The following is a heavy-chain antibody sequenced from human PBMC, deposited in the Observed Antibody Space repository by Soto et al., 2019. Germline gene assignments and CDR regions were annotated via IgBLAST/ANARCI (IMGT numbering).Heavy chain of an antibody. CDR3: AGRYGEYDKYFQH. CDR1: GGSISSYY. V-gene: IGHV4-59*08. CDR2: IYYSGST. D-gene: IGHD4-17*01. J-gene: IGHJ1*01. Sequence: PSETLSLTCTVSGGSISSYYWSWIRQPPGKGLEWIGYIYYSGSTNYNPSLKSRVTISVDTSKNQFSLKLSSVTAADTAVYYCAGRYGEYDKYFQHWGQGTLVTVSS.